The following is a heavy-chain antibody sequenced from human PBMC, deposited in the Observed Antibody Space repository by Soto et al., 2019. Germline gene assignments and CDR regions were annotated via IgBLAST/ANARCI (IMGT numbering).Heavy chain of an antibody. CDR2: ISAYNGNT. CDR1: GYTFTSYG. V-gene: IGHV1-18*01. J-gene: IGHJ5*02. D-gene: IGHD3-10*01. Sequence: GASVKVSFKASGYTFTSYGISWVLQAPGQGVEWVGWISAYNGNTNYAQKLQGRVTMTTDTSTSTAYMELRSLRSDDTAVYYCARLSTMVRDFDPWGQGTLVTVSS. CDR3: ARLSTMVRDFDP.